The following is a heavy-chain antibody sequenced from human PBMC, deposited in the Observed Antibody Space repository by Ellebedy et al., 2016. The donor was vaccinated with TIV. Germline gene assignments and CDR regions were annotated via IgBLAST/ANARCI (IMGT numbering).Heavy chain of an antibody. Sequence: GESLKISCAASGFTFSDYGMHWVRQAPGKGLEWVALMWYEGSYKYYGDSVKGRFTISRDDSKNTVYLQMNSLRADDTAIYHCARGPLGGTPRAFDSWGHGTLVTVSS. J-gene: IGHJ4*01. CDR1: GFTFSDYG. CDR3: ARGPLGGTPRAFDS. CDR2: MWYEGSYK. D-gene: IGHD1-26*01. V-gene: IGHV3-33*01.